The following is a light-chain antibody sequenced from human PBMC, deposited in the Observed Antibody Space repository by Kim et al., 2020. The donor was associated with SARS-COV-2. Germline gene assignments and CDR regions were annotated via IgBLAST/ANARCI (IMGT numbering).Light chain of an antibody. CDR2: AVS. CDR1: QGIGNY. V-gene: IGKV1-27*01. Sequence: ASLGDRITITCRASQGIGNYLAWYQQKPGKVPKLLIYAVSNLQSGVPSRFSGRGSGTHFTLTISSLQPEDVATYYCQKYDGNPLTFGQGTRLEIK. J-gene: IGKJ5*01. CDR3: QKYDGNPLT.